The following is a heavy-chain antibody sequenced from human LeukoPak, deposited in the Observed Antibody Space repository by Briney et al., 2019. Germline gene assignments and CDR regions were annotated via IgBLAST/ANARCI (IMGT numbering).Heavy chain of an antibody. CDR2: ISSSGHTI. CDR3: ARDRYGDGFAHLDY. Sequence: PGGSLRLSCAASGFTFSTFEMNWVRQAPGKGLEWVSYISSSGHTIYYADSVKGRFTISRDNAKNSLYLQLNSLRADDTAIYYCARDRYGDGFAHLDYWGQGALVTVSS. J-gene: IGHJ4*02. CDR1: GFTFSTFE. D-gene: IGHD5-24*01. V-gene: IGHV3-48*03.